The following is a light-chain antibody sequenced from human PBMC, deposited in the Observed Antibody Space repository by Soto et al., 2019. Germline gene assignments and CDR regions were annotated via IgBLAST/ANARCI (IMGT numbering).Light chain of an antibody. CDR3: QQYNSYSRT. CDR1: QSISSS. CDR2: KAS. J-gene: IGKJ1*01. V-gene: IGKV1-5*03. Sequence: DIQMTQSPSTLSAAVGDRVTITCRARQSISSSLAWYQQKPGKAPKLLIYKASSLESGVPSRISGSRSGTEFTLTLASLQPDDFATYYRQQYNSYSRTVCQGPKVQIK.